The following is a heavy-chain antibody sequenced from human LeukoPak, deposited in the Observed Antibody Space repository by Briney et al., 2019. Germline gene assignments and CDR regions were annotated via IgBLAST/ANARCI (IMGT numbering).Heavy chain of an antibody. Sequence: GGSLRLSCAASGFTFSSYAMSWVRQAPGKGLEWVSAISGSGGSTYYADSVKGRFTISRDNSKNTLYLQMNSLRAEDTAVYYCAKDPEGYCSSTSCFTDFDYWGQGTLVTVSS. CDR1: GFTFSSYA. J-gene: IGHJ4*02. CDR3: AKDPEGYCSSTSCFTDFDY. V-gene: IGHV3-23*01. CDR2: ISGSGGST. D-gene: IGHD2-2*01.